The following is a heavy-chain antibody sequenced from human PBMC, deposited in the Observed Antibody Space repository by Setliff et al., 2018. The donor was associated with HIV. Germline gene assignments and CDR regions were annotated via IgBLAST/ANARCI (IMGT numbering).Heavy chain of an antibody. CDR2: IIPLFGTA. J-gene: IGHJ4*02. CDR3: AREKHWNGPFDY. Sequence: GASVKVSCKASGDTFSNSLVTWVRQAPGQGLEWMGGIIPLFGTANYAQKFQGRVTMTTDELMTTAYLELSSLRSEDTAVYFCAREKHWNGPFDYWGQGKLVTVS. CDR1: GDTFSNSL. D-gene: IGHD1-1*01. V-gene: IGHV1-69*05.